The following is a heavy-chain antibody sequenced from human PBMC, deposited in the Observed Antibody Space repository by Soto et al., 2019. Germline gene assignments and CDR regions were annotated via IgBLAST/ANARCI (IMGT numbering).Heavy chain of an antibody. CDR2: INHSGST. D-gene: IGHD1-26*01. V-gene: IGHV4-34*01. J-gene: IGHJ2*01. CDR3: SRLASCLEYYHFHF. CDR1: GGSFSPYF. Sequence: QVQLQQWGAGLLKPSETLSLTCAVYGGSFSPYFWSWIRQPPGKGLEWIGEINHSGSTNYNPSLTRPAPLSVNPAKNPVSLKLTPVTAADPAVYYLSRLASCLEYYHFHFLGPGTPGPFSS.